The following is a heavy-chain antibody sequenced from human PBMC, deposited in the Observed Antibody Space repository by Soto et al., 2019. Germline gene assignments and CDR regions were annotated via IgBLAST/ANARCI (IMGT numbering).Heavy chain of an antibody. J-gene: IGHJ5*02. V-gene: IGHV3-33*01. CDR1: GFTFSSYA. D-gene: IGHD2-15*01. CDR2: IWYDGITK. CDR3: ARAKSPYDCSGETCYSWIHP. Sequence: QMQLVESGGGVVQPGTSLRLSCVGSGFTFSSYAIHWVRQTPGKGLEWLAVIWYDGITKFHTASVKGRFAIYRDNSNNTVYLQMNSLSAEDTALYHYARAKSPYDCSGETCYSWIHPWGQGTLVTVSS.